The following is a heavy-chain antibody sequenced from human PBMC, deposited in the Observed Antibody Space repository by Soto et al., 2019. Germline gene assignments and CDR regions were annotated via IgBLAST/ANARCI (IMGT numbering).Heavy chain of an antibody. CDR1: GFTFSSYG. V-gene: IGHV3-30*03. CDR3: ASSGY. Sequence: QVQLVESGGGVVQPGRSLRLSCAASGFTFSSYGMHWVRQAPGKGLEWVAVISYDGSNKYYADTVKGRFTISRDNSKNTLFLEMNSLRAEDTAVYYCASSGYWGQGTLVTVSS. J-gene: IGHJ4*02. CDR2: ISYDGSNK.